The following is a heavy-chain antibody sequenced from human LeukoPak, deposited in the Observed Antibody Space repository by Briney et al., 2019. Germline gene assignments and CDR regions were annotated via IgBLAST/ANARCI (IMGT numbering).Heavy chain of an antibody. D-gene: IGHD2-2*01. J-gene: IGHJ6*03. CDR2: IYTSGST. V-gene: IGHV4-4*07. CDR1: GGSISSYY. Sequence: SETLSLTCTVSGGSISSYYWSWIRQPAGKGLEWIGRIYTSGSTNYNPSLKSRVTISVDKSKNQFSLKLSSVTAADTAVYYCARAYCSSTSCPPGVYYMDVWGKGTTVTVSS. CDR3: ARAYCSSTSCPPGVYYMDV.